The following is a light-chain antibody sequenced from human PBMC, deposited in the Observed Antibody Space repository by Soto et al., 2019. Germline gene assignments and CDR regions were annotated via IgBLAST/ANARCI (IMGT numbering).Light chain of an antibody. V-gene: IGKV3-11*01. J-gene: IGKJ1*01. CDR3: QQRSNWPRT. Sequence: EIVLTQSPATLSLSPGKRATLSCRASQSVSRYLAWYQQRPGQAPRLLIYDASNRATGIPARFSGSGSGTDFTLTISSLKSEDFAVYYCQQRSNWPRTFGQGTKVDIK. CDR1: QSVSRY. CDR2: DAS.